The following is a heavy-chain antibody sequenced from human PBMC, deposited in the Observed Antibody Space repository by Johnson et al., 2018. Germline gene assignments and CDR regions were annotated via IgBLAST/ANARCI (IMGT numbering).Heavy chain of an antibody. J-gene: IGHJ6*01. Sequence: QVQLVQSGGGVVQPGRSLRLSCAASGFNFDTYGFHWVRQAPGKGLEWVAVIWYDGSNKYYADSVKGRFTISRDDPKNTLFLQMDSLKDADTAVYYCAGQREAIAGLYSVDVWGQGTTVTVSP. V-gene: IGHV3-33*08. CDR1: GFNFDTYG. D-gene: IGHD6-19*01. CDR2: IWYDGSNK. CDR3: AGQREAIAGLYSVDV.